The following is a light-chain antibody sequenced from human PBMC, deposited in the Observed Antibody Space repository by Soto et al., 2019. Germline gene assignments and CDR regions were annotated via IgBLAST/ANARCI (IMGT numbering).Light chain of an antibody. Sequence: DIGLTQSPCTLSLSTGERATLSCRASQSVSSCYLAWYQQKPCQAPSLLIYGASSRATGSPDRVSGSGSVTDFPLTISRLEPEDFAVYYFQQYGSSPWTFGQGTPVEIK. CDR1: QSVSSCY. CDR2: GAS. V-gene: IGKV3-20*01. CDR3: QQYGSSPWT. J-gene: IGKJ1*01.